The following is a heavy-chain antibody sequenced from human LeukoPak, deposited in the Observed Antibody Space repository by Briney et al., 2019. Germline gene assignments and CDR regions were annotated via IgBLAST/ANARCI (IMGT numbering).Heavy chain of an antibody. CDR3: ARDGRFLEWLSPYYYYYGMDV. J-gene: IGHJ6*02. D-gene: IGHD3-3*01. CDR2: IYTSGST. Sequence: SETLSLTCTGSGGSISRYYWSWIRQPAGKGLEWIGRIYTSGSTNYNPSLKSRVTMSVDTSKNQFSLKLNSVTAADTAVYYCARDGRFLEWLSPYYYYYGMDVWGQGTTVTVSS. CDR1: GGSISRYY. V-gene: IGHV4-4*07.